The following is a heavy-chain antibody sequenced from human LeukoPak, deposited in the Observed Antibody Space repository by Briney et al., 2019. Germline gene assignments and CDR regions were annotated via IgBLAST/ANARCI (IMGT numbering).Heavy chain of an antibody. V-gene: IGHV1-69*13. J-gene: IGHJ3*02. Sequence: GASVKVSCKASGYTFTGYYMHWVRQAPGQGLEWMGGIIPIFGTANYAQKFQGRVTITADEPTSTAYMELSSLRSEDTAVYYCARDSGSYYGRNDAFDIWGQGTMVTVSS. CDR3: ARDSGSYYGRNDAFDI. CDR2: IIPIFGTA. D-gene: IGHD1-26*01. CDR1: GYTFTGYY.